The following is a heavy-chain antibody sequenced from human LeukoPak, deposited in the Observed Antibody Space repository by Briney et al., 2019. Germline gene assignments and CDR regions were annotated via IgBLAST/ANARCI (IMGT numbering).Heavy chain of an antibody. V-gene: IGHV1-18*01. CDR3: ARDSSSWTEGGWFDP. D-gene: IGHD6-13*01. CDR1: GYTFTSYG. Sequence: APVKVSRKASGYTFTSYGISWGRQAPGQGLEWVGWISAYNGNTNYAQKLQGGVTMTTDTSTSTAYMELRSLRSDDTAVYYCARDSSSWTEGGWFDPWGQGTLVTVSS. J-gene: IGHJ5*02. CDR2: ISAYNGNT.